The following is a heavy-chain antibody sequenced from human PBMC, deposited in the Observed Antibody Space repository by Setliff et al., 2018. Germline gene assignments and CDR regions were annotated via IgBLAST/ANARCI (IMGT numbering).Heavy chain of an antibody. Sequence: SVKVSCKASGGTFSSYAISWVRQAPGQGLEWMGGIIPILGIANYARKFQGRVTITADKSTSTAYMELRILRSDDTAVYYCARIKSNWNSNGHSNWFDPWGQGTLVTVSS. J-gene: IGHJ5*02. CDR1: GGTFSSYA. D-gene: IGHD1-7*01. CDR2: IIPILGIA. CDR3: ARIKSNWNSNGHSNWFDP. V-gene: IGHV1-69*10.